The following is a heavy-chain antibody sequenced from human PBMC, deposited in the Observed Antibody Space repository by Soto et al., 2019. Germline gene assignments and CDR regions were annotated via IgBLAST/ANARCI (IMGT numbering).Heavy chain of an antibody. CDR1: GFTFSSFG. CDR3: ARGYGLQGYFDY. CDR2: IWYDGSNK. D-gene: IGHD2-15*01. J-gene: IGHJ4*02. Sequence: GGSLRLSCSASGFTFSSFGMHWVRQAPGKGLEWVAIIWYDGSNKDYADSVKGRFTISRDKSKNTLYLQMNSLRAEDTAVYYCARGYGLQGYFDYWGQGTLVTVSS. V-gene: IGHV3-33*01.